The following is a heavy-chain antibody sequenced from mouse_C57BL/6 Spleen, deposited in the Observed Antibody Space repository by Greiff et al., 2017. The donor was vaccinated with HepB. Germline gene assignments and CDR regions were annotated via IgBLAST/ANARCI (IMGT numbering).Heavy chain of an antibody. CDR2: ISSGGSYT. J-gene: IGHJ4*01. CDR3: ARHGGIYAMDY. V-gene: IGHV5-6*01. Sequence: DVQLVESGGDLVKPGGSLKLSCAASGFTFSSYGMSWVRQTPDKRLEWVATISSGGSYTYYPDSVKGRFTISRDNAKNTLYLQMSSLKSEDTAMYYCARHGGIYAMDYWGQGTSVTVSS. CDR1: GFTFSSYG.